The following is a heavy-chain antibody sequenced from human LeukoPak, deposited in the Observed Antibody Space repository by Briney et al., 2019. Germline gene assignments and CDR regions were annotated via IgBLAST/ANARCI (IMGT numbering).Heavy chain of an antibody. D-gene: IGHD2/OR15-2a*01. J-gene: IGHJ3*02. CDR3: ARASYLIRGGQFDAFDI. CDR2: IFYSGGA. Sequence: KPSETLSLTCTVSGGSIRSYYWSWIRQPPGKGLEWIGYIFYSGGANYNPSLKSRVTISVGTSKNQFSLKLSSVTAADTAVYYCARASYLIRGGQFDAFDIWGQGTMVTVSS. V-gene: IGHV4-59*08. CDR1: GGSIRSYY.